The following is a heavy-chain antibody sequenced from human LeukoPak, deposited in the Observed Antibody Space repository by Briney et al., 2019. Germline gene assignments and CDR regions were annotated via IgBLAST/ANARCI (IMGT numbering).Heavy chain of an antibody. Sequence: VASVKVSCKASGYTFTSYYMHWVRQAPGQGLEWMGIINPSGGSTSYAQKFQGRATMTRDMSTSTVYMELSSLRSEDTAVYYCASGYSYGSVWGYMDVWGKGTTVTVSS. CDR2: INPSGGST. CDR3: ASGYSYGSVWGYMDV. D-gene: IGHD5-18*01. V-gene: IGHV1-46*01. CDR1: GYTFTSYY. J-gene: IGHJ6*03.